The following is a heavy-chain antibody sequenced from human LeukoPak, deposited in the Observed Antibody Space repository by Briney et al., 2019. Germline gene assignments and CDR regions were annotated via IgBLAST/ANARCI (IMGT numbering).Heavy chain of an antibody. V-gene: IGHV4-61*08. Sequence: SETLSLTCTVSGGSVSSGGYYWSWIRQPPGKGLEWIGYIYYSGSTNYNPSLKSRVTISVDTSKNQFSLKLSSVTAADTAVYYCARDKDAFDIWGQGTMVTVSS. CDR2: IYYSGST. CDR3: ARDKDAFDI. CDR1: GGSVSSGGYY. J-gene: IGHJ3*02.